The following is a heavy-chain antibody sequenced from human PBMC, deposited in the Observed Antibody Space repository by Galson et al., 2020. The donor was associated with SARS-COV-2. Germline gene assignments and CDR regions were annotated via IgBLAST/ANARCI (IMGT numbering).Heavy chain of an antibody. D-gene: IGHD4-17*01. J-gene: IGHJ3*02. CDR2: ISHSGGT. CDR3: ARLHYGNYAPGDFDI. Sequence: SETLSLTCTVSRTSISSGSYPWNWIRQPPGKGLEWIGYISHSGGTYYNPSLKSRVTISEDKSKNQFSLRLNTVTAADTAAYYCARLHYGNYAPGDFDIWGPGTMVTVAS. V-gene: IGHV4-30-2*01. CDR1: RTSISSGSYP.